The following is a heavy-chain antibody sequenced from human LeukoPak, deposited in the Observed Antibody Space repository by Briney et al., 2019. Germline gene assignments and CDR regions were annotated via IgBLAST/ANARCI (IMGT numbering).Heavy chain of an antibody. CDR1: GGSFSGYY. CDR3: ARDRALGSGRYYFDY. D-gene: IGHD2-15*01. V-gene: IGHV4-34*01. CDR2: INHSGST. Sequence: SETLSLTCAVYGGSFSGYYWSWIRQPPGKGLEWIGEINHSGSTNYNPSLRSRVTISVETSKKQFSLKLTSVTAADTAVYYCARDRALGSGRYYFDYWGQGTLVTVSS. J-gene: IGHJ4*02.